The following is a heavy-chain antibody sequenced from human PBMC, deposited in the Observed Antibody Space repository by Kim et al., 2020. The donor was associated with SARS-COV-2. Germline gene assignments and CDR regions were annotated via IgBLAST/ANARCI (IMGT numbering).Heavy chain of an antibody. D-gene: IGHD2-21*02. CDR2: ISSSGSTI. Sequence: GGSLRLSCAAPGFTFTDYYMSWIRQAPGKGLEWVAYISSSGSTIFYAYFVKGRFIISRDNAINSLSLQMNSLRDENTAVYYCAGDICDSGSLREPSWG. J-gene: IGHJ5*01. CDR3: AGDICDSGSLREPS. CDR1: GFTFTDYY. V-gene: IGHV3-11*04.